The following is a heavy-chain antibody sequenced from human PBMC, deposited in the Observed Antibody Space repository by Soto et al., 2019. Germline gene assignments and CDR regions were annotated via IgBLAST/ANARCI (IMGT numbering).Heavy chain of an antibody. Sequence: QVQLMQSGAEVKKPGSSVKVSCKASGCTFSTSAISWVRQAPGEGLEWVGGIMPVFATPDYAQKFQGRVTMTADESTTTAYMELTSLTTDDTAVYYCARDKDRQQFGGNYYYILDVWGQGTAITVSS. CDR2: IMPVFATP. CDR1: GCTFSTSA. J-gene: IGHJ6*02. V-gene: IGHV1-69*12. D-gene: IGHD3-10*01. CDR3: ARDKDRQQFGGNYYYILDV.